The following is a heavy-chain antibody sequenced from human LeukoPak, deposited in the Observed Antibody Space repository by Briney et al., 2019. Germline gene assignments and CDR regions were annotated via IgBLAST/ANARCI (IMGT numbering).Heavy chain of an antibody. Sequence: GGSLRLSCAASGFTFSSYSMNWVRQAPGKGLEWVSYISSSSSTIYYADSVKGRFTISRDNAKNSLYLQMNSLRAEDTAVYYCARESSVLVGAFDIWGQGTMVTVSS. CDR1: GFTFSSYS. CDR3: ARESSVLVGAFDI. CDR2: ISSSSSTI. V-gene: IGHV3-48*01. D-gene: IGHD2-8*02. J-gene: IGHJ3*02.